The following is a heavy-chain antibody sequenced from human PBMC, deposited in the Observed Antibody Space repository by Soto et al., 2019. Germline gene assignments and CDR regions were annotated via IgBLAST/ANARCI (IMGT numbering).Heavy chain of an antibody. J-gene: IGHJ6*02. CDR2: SIPFFGTS. V-gene: IGHV1-69*01. D-gene: IGHD1-26*01. Sequence: QVQLVQSGAEVKKPGSSVKVSCEASGGTFSSYPINWVRQAPGQGLEWMGGSIPFFGTSNYAQKFQGRVTITADDSTSTAYMELRSLRSEDTAVYYCARVGHITNYGMAVWGQGTTVTVS. CDR3: ARVGHITNYGMAV. CDR1: GGTFSSYP.